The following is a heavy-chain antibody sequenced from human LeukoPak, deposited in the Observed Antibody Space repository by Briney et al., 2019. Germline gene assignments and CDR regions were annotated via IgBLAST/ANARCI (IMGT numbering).Heavy chain of an antibody. Sequence: SETLSLTCTVSGGSISSYYWSWIRQPPGKGLEWIGYIYYSGSTNYNPSLKSRVTISVDTSKNQFSLKLSSVTAADTAVYYCAGNRDYGDYGGFDYWGQGTLVTVSS. CDR3: AGNRDYGDYGGFDY. V-gene: IGHV4-59*01. D-gene: IGHD4-17*01. CDR2: IYYSGST. J-gene: IGHJ4*02. CDR1: GGSISSYY.